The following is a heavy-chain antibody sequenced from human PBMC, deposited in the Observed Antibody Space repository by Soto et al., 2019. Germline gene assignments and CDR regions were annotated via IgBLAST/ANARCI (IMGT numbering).Heavy chain of an antibody. J-gene: IGHJ3*02. CDR2: IDNDGSST. V-gene: IGHV3-74*01. CDR3: ARGDYYDSSGPFSDAFDI. CDR1: GFTFISYW. Sequence: GGSLRLSCAASGFTFISYWMHWVRQAPGKGLVWVSRIDNDGSSTIYADSVKGRFTISRDNAKNTLYLQMNSLSAEDTAVYYCARGDYYDSSGPFSDAFDIWGQGTMVTVSS. D-gene: IGHD3-22*01.